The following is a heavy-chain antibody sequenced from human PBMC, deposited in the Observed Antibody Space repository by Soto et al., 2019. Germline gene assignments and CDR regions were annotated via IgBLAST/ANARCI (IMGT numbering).Heavy chain of an antibody. J-gene: IGHJ4*02. CDR1: GGSISSYY. CDR2: IYYSGST. CDR3: ARVQRGYGYIVYFDY. V-gene: IGHV4-59*01. Sequence: ASETLSLTCTVSGGSISSYYWSWIRQPPGKGLEWIGYIYYSGSTNYNPSLKSRVTISVDTSKNQFSLKLSSVTAADTAVYYCARVQRGYGYIVYFDYWGQGTLVTVSS. D-gene: IGHD5-18*01.